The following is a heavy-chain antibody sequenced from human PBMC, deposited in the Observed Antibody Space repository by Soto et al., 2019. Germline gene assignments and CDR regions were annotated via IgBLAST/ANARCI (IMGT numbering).Heavy chain of an antibody. D-gene: IGHD3-9*01. J-gene: IGHJ4*02. V-gene: IGHV3-30-3*01. CDR2: ISYDGSNK. CDR3: ESAVHYDILTGSVDY. Sequence: QVQLVESGGGVVQPGRSLRLSCAASGFTFSSYAMHWVRQAPGKGLEWVAVISYDGSNKYYADSVKGRFTLSRDNSKNTLYLQMNSLRAEDTAVYYCESAVHYDILTGSVDYWGQGTLVTVSS. CDR1: GFTFSSYA.